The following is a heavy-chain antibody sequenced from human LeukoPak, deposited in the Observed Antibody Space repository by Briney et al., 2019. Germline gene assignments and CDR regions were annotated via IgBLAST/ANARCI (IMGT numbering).Heavy chain of an antibody. J-gene: IGHJ4*02. CDR2: IYHSGST. Sequence: SETLSLTCTVSGYSISSGYYWGWIRQPPGKGLEWIGSIYHSGSTYYNPSLKSRVTISVDTSKNQFSLKLSSVTAADTAVYYCARDSRVATRLGTGYFDYWGQGTLVTVSS. CDR3: ARDSRVATRLGTGYFDY. V-gene: IGHV4-38-2*02. D-gene: IGHD5-12*01. CDR1: GYSISSGYY.